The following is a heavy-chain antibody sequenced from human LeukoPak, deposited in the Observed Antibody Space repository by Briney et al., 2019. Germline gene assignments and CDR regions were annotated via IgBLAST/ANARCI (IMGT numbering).Heavy chain of an antibody. J-gene: IGHJ6*03. CDR3: ARAGYYDSSAARDYYYYYYMDV. CDR1: GGTFSSYA. CDR2: MNPNSGNK. Sequence: ASVKVSCKASGGTFSSYAISWVRQAPGQGLEWMGWMNPNSGNKGYAQKFQGRVTITRNTSISTAYMELSSLRSEDTAVYYCARAGYYDSSAARDYYYYYYMDVWGKGTTVTVSS. D-gene: IGHD3-22*01. V-gene: IGHV1-8*03.